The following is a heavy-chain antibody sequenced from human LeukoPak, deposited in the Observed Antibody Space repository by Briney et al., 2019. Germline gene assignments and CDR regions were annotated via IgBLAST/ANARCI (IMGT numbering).Heavy chain of an antibody. V-gene: IGHV6-1*01. CDR2: TYYRSKWYN. Sequence: SQTLSLTRAITGDSVSSNSAAWNWIRQSPSRGLEWLGRTYYRSKWYNDYAVSVKSRITINPDTSKNQFSLQLNSVTPEDTAVYYCARVIAVAESLWFDPWGQGTLVTVSS. CDR3: ARVIAVAESLWFDP. CDR1: GDSVSSNSAA. J-gene: IGHJ5*02. D-gene: IGHD6-19*01.